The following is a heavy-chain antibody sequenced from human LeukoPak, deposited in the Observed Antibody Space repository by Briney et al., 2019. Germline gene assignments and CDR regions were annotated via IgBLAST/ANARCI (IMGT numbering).Heavy chain of an antibody. D-gene: IGHD6-19*01. Sequence: ASVKVSCKASGGTFSSYAISWVRQAPGQGLEWMGRIIPIFGIANYAQKFQGRVTITADKSTSTAYMELSSLRSEDTAVYYCARAGGVAGTSRPIDSWGQGTLVTVSS. J-gene: IGHJ4*02. CDR1: GGTFSSYA. CDR3: ARAGGVAGTSRPIDS. CDR2: IIPIFGIA. V-gene: IGHV1-69*04.